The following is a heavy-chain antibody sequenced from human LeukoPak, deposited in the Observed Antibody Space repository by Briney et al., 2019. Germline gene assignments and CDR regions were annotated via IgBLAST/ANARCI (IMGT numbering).Heavy chain of an antibody. CDR2: INRDGSGK. Sequence: GGSLRLSCAASGFTLSTYWMSWVRQAPGKGLEWVASINRDGSGKYYVDSVRGRFTISRDNGKNSLYLQMNSLRAEDTAVYYCARADFVVVVAATYDYWGQGTLVTVSS. D-gene: IGHD2-15*01. CDR3: ARADFVVVVAATYDY. CDR1: GFTLSTYW. J-gene: IGHJ4*02. V-gene: IGHV3-7*02.